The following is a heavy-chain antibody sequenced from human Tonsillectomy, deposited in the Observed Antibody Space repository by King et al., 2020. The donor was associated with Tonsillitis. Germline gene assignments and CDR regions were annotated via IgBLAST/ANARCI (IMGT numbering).Heavy chain of an antibody. CDR3: ARDQYSSSWYYFDY. D-gene: IGHD6-13*01. Sequence: QLVQSGGGLVKPGGSLRLSCAASGFTFSDYYMSWIRQAPGKGLEGVSYISSSSSYTNYADSVKGRFTISRDNAKNSLYLQMNSLRAEDTAVYYCARDQYSSSWYYFDYWGQGTLVTVSS. V-gene: IGHV3-11*05. J-gene: IGHJ4*02. CDR2: ISSSSSYT. CDR1: GFTFSDYY.